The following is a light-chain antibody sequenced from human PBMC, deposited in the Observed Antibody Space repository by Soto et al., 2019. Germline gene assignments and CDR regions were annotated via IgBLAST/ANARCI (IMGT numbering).Light chain of an antibody. J-gene: IGKJ1*01. CDR1: QSITNW. V-gene: IGKV1-5*01. CDR2: DAS. Sequence: HSPSSLSASVGDRVTITCRASQSITNWLAWYQQKPGKAPKLLIYDASSLESGVPSRFSGGGFGTEFTLTINSLQPDDFATYYCQQYNTYSTFGQGTKVDIK. CDR3: QQYNTYST.